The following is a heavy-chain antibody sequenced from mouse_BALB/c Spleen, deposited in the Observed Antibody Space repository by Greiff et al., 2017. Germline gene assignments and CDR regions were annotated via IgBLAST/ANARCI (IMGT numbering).Heavy chain of an antibody. CDR2: ISSGGSYT. Sequence: EVQGVESGGGLVKPGGSLKLSCAASGFTFSSYAMSWVRQSPEKRLEWVAEISSGGSYTYYPDTVTGRFTISRDNAKNTLYLEMSSLRSEDTAMYYCASLYDYDEWGQGTTLTVSS. CDR3: ASLYDYDE. J-gene: IGHJ2*01. D-gene: IGHD2-4*01. V-gene: IGHV5-9-4*01. CDR1: GFTFSSYA.